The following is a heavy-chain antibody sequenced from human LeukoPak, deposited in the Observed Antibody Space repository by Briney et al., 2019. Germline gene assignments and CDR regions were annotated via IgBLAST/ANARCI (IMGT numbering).Heavy chain of an antibody. V-gene: IGHV3-30*02. CDR3: AKGTELGELLSDY. J-gene: IGHJ4*02. Sequence: GGSLRLSCVASGFTLSSYGMHWVRQAPGKGLEWVAFIRYDGNTKYYADSVKGRSTISRDTSRNTLYLQMNSLRTEDTAVYYCAKGTELGELLSDYWGQGTLVTVSS. CDR2: IRYDGNTK. CDR1: GFTLSSYG. D-gene: IGHD3-10*01.